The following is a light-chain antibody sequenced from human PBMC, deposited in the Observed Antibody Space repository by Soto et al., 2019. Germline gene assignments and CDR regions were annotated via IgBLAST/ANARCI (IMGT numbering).Light chain of an antibody. CDR3: QKYNSAPWT. CDR2: VAS. CDR1: QGISNY. Sequence: DIQMTQSPASLSASVGDRVTITCRASQGISNYLAWYQQQPGKVPKLLIYVASTLQSGVPSRFSGSGSGTDFTLTISSLQPEDVATYYCQKYNSAPWTFGQGTKVEIK. J-gene: IGKJ1*01. V-gene: IGKV1-27*01.